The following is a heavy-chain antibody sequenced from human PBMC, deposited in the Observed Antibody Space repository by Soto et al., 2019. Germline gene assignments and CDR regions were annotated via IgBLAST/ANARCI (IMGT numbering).Heavy chain of an antibody. J-gene: IGHJ3*02. D-gene: IGHD2-21*02. Sequence: QVQLVQSGAEVKKPGSSVKVSCKASGGTFSSYAISWVRQAPGQGLEWMGGIIPIFGTANYAQKFQGRVTITADESTSTAYMELSSLRSEDTAVYYCASMYRGGDCYSLGGAFDIWGQGTMVTVSS. V-gene: IGHV1-69*01. CDR1: GGTFSSYA. CDR2: IIPIFGTA. CDR3: ASMYRGGDCYSLGGAFDI.